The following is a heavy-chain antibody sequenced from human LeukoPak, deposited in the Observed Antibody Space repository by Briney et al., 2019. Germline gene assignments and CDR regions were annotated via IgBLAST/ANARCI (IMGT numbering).Heavy chain of an antibody. V-gene: IGHV4-38-2*02. CDR2: IYHSGST. CDR3: ATRGPCYGSGSYRICDY. D-gene: IGHD3-10*01. J-gene: IGHJ4*02. Sequence: SETLSLTCTVSGYSISSGYYWGWIRQPPGKGLEWIGSIYHSGSTYYNPSLKSRVTISVDTSKNQFSLKLSSVTAADTAVYYCATRGPCYGSGSYRICDYWGQGTLVTVSS. CDR1: GYSISSGYY.